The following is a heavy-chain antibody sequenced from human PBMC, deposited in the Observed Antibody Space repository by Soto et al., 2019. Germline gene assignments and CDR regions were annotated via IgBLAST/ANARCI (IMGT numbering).Heavy chain of an antibody. CDR3: ARGIGSSSWYNTYYGMDV. CDR2: IIPIFGTA. D-gene: IGHD6-13*01. CDR1: GGTFSSYA. Sequence: QVQLVQSGAEVKKPGSSVKVSCKASGGTFSSYAISWVRQAPGQGSEWMGGIIPIFGTANYAQKFQSRVTITADESTSTAYMELSSLRSEDTAVYYCARGIGSSSWYNTYYGMDVWGQGTTVTVSS. J-gene: IGHJ6*02. V-gene: IGHV1-69*01.